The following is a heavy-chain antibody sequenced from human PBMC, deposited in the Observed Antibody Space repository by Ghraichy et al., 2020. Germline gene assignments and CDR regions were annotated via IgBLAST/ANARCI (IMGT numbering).Heavy chain of an antibody. CDR1: GGSISSYY. J-gene: IGHJ4*02. Sequence: SETLSLTCTVSGGSISSYYWSWIRQPAGKGLEWIGRIYTSGSTNYNPSLKSRVTMSVDTSKNQFSLKLSSVTAADTAVYYCARDVNYYDSSGYYYYFDYWGQGTLVTVSS. V-gene: IGHV4-4*07. CDR3: ARDVNYYDSSGYYYYFDY. D-gene: IGHD3-22*01. CDR2: IYTSGST.